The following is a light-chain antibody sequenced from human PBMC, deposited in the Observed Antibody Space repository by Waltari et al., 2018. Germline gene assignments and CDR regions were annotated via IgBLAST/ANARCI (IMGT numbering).Light chain of an antibody. CDR1: SGSVSSTSY. Sequence: QTVVTQEPSLSVSPGGTVTLTFALSSGSVSSTSYPSWYQQSPGQPPRTLVYKGITRSSGVPDRFSGSILGNKAALTITGAQADDESDYYCVMYMGSGIWVFGGGTKLTVL. CDR2: KGI. V-gene: IGLV8-61*01. CDR3: VMYMGSGIWV. J-gene: IGLJ3*02.